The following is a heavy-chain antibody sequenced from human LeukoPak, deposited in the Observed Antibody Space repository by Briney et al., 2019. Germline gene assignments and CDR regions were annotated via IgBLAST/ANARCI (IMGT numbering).Heavy chain of an antibody. J-gene: IGHJ4*02. V-gene: IGHV3-23*01. D-gene: IGHD2-2*02. CDR3: ARVPAAIISFVDY. CDR2: ISGSGGST. Sequence: PSETLSLTCTVSGGSISSSSYYWGWIRQPPGKGLEWVSAISGSGGSTYYADSVKGRFTISRDNSKNTLYLQMNSLRAEDTAVYYCARVPAAIISFVDYWGQGTLVTVSS. CDR1: GGSISSSSYY.